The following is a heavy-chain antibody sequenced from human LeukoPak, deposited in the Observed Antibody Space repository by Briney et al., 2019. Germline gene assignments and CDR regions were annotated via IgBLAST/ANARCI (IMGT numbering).Heavy chain of an antibody. J-gene: IGHJ4*02. Sequence: ASXKVSCKASGYTFTSYGISWVRQAPGQGLEGMGWISAYNGNTNYAQKLQGRVTMTTDTSTRKDYMEVRSLRSDDTAVYYCARVTFRGDLGHFDYWGQGTLVTVSS. CDR2: ISAYNGNT. V-gene: IGHV1-18*01. CDR3: ARVTFRGDLGHFDY. CDR1: GYTFTSYG. D-gene: IGHD2-21*02.